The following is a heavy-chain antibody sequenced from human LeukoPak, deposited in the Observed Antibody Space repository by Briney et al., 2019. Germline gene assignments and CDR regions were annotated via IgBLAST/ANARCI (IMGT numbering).Heavy chain of an antibody. CDR1: GGTFSSYA. CDR3: ASGQDIVVVPAKFDY. Sequence: SVKVSCKASGGTFSSYAISWVRQAPGQGLEWMGGIIPIFGTANYAQKFQGRVTITADKSTSTAYMELSSLRSEDTAVYYCASGQDIVVVPAKFDYWGQGTLVTVSS. D-gene: IGHD2-2*01. J-gene: IGHJ4*02. V-gene: IGHV1-69*06. CDR2: IIPIFGTA.